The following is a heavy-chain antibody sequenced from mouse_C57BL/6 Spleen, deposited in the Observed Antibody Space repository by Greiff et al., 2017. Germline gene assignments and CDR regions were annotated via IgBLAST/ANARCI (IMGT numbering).Heavy chain of an antibody. Sequence: EVKLEESGGGLVQPGGSMKLSCVASGFTFSNYWMNWVRQSPEKGLEWVAQIRLKSDNYATHYAESVKGRFTISRDDSKSSVYLQMNNLRAEDTGIYYCTPIYYDYGFDYWGQGTTLTVSS. CDR2: IRLKSDNYAT. J-gene: IGHJ2*01. CDR3: TPIYYDYGFDY. V-gene: IGHV6-3*01. CDR1: GFTFSNYW. D-gene: IGHD2-4*01.